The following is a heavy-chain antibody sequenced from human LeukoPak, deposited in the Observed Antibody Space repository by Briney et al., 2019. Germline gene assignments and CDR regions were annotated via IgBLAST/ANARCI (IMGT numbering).Heavy chain of an antibody. CDR2: IYYSGST. D-gene: IGHD1-26*01. Sequence: PSETLSLTCTVSSGSISSSSYYWGWIRQPPGKGLEWIGSIYYSGSTYYNPSLKSRVTISVDTSKNQFSLKLSSVTAADTAVYYCAREYSGSYYISWFDPWGQGTLVTVSS. CDR1: SGSISSSSYY. J-gene: IGHJ5*02. V-gene: IGHV4-39*07. CDR3: AREYSGSYYISWFDP.